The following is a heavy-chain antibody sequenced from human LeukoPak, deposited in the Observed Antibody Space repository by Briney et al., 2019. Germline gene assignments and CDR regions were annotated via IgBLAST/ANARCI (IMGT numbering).Heavy chain of an antibody. V-gene: IGHV3-7*01. Sequence: PSETLSLTCAVSGGSISSSNWWSWVRQAPGKGLEWVANIKYDGIDKQYVDSIKGRFTISRDNAKNTLYLQMDSLRVDDTAIYYCARFSRVQSSFWGQGTLVTVSS. CDR3: ARFSRVQSSF. J-gene: IGHJ4*02. CDR1: GGSISSSNW. CDR2: IKYDGIDK. D-gene: IGHD4/OR15-4a*01.